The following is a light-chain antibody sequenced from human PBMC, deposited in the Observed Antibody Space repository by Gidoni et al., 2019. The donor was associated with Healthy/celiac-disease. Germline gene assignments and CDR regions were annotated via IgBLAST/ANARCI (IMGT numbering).Light chain of an antibody. CDR2: DAS. J-gene: IGKJ2*01. CDR1: QGISNS. CDR3: QQYDSTPQT. Sequence: NQVNQSPSSLSASVGDRVTITCQASQGISNSLDWYQQKPGKAPKLLLYDASRLETGVPSRFSGSGSGTDYTLTISSLQPEDFATYYCQQYDSTPQTFGQXTKLEIK. V-gene: IGKV1-NL1*01.